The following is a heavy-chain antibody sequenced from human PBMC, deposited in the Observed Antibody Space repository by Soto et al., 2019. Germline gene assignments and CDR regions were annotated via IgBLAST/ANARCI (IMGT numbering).Heavy chain of an antibody. Sequence: QVQLVESGGGVVQPGRSLRLSCAASGFTFSSYAMHWVRQAPGKGLEWVAVISYDGSNKYYADSVKGRFTISRDNSKNTLHLQMNSLRAEDTAVYYCARPLLTYVRDAFDIWGQGTMVTVSS. CDR2: ISYDGSNK. CDR3: ARPLLTYVRDAFDI. D-gene: IGHD3-16*01. V-gene: IGHV3-30-3*01. J-gene: IGHJ3*02. CDR1: GFTFSSYA.